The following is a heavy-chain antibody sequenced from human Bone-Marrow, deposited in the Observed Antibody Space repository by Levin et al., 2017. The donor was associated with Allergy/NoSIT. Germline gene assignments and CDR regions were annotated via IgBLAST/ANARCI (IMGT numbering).Heavy chain of an antibody. Sequence: SETLSLTCAVSGGSISSSNWWSWVRQPPGKGLEWIGEIYHSGSTNYNPSLKSRVTISVDKSKNQFSLKLSSVTAADTAVYYCAREGYSSSHALFDYWGQGTLVTVSS. CDR2: IYHSGST. D-gene: IGHD6-13*01. CDR1: GGSISSSNW. J-gene: IGHJ4*02. CDR3: AREGYSSSHALFDY. V-gene: IGHV4-4*02.